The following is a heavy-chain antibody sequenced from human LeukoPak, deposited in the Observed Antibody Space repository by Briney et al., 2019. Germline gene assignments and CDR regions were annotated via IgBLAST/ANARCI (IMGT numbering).Heavy chain of an antibody. CDR3: ARSTLIVATTPPDY. J-gene: IGHJ4*02. Sequence: GGSLRLSCAASGFTFDDYGMSWVRQAPGKGLEWVSGINWNGGSTGYADSVKGRFTISRDNAKNSLYLQMNSLRAEDTALYYCARSTLIVATTPPDYWGRGTLVTVSS. D-gene: IGHD5-12*01. CDR1: GFTFDDYG. V-gene: IGHV3-20*04. CDR2: INWNGGST.